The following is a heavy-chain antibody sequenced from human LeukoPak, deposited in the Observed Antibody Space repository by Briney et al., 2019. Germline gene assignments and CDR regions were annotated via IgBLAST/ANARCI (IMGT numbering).Heavy chain of an antibody. Sequence: GGSLRLSCAASGFTVTSYWMSWVRQAPGKGLEWVSYISSSGSTIYYADSVKGRFTISRDNAKNSLYLQMNSLRAEDTAVYYCARDPTQGAAAGTFDYWGQGALVTVSS. CDR3: ARDPTQGAAAGTFDY. CDR1: GFTVTSYW. D-gene: IGHD6-13*01. J-gene: IGHJ4*02. V-gene: IGHV3-48*03. CDR2: ISSSGSTI.